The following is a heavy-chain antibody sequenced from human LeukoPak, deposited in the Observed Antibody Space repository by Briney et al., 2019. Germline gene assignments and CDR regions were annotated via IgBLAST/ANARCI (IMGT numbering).Heavy chain of an antibody. Sequence: GGSLRLSCAASEFTVSNYWMQWVRQAPGKGLVWVSHINSDGSDTTYADSVKGRFTISRDNAKNTLYLQMNSLRAEDTAVYYCVRDNYGVDYWGQGTLVTVSS. V-gene: IGHV3-74*01. CDR2: INSDGSDT. CDR3: VRDNYGVDY. J-gene: IGHJ4*02. D-gene: IGHD4-11*01. CDR1: EFTVSNYW.